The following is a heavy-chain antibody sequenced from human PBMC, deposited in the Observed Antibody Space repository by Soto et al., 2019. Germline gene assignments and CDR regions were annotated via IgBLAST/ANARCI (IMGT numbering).Heavy chain of an antibody. CDR3: ARLPDTAMVPWGWFDP. Sequence: GESLKISCKGSGYSFTSYWIGWVRQMPGKGLEWMGIIYPGDSDTRYSPSFQGQVTISADKSISTAYLQWSSLKASDTAMYYCARLPDTAMVPWGWFDPWGQGTLVTVSS. CDR2: IYPGDSDT. V-gene: IGHV5-51*01. J-gene: IGHJ5*02. D-gene: IGHD5-18*01. CDR1: GYSFTSYW.